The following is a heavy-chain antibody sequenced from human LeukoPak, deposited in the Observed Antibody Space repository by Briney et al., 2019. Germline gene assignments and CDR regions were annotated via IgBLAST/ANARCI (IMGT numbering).Heavy chain of an antibody. CDR1: GGSISSYY. J-gene: IGHJ6*02. CDR3: ARVRRNYYGMDV. Sequence: SETLSLTCTVSGGSISSYYWSWIRQPPGKGLEWIGYIYYSGSTNYNPSLKSRVTISVDTSKNQFSLKLSSVTAADGAVYYCARVRRNYYGMDVWGQGTTVTVSS. V-gene: IGHV4-59*01. CDR2: IYYSGST.